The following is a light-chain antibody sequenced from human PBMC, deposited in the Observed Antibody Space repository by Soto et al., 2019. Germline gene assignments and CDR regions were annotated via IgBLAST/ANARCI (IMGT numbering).Light chain of an antibody. J-gene: IGLJ1*01. Sequence: QSALTQPASVSGSPGQSITISCSGTSSDIGGYDHVAWYQQFPGKSPKLIIYAVSDRPSGVSDRFSGSKSGISASLTISGLQTEDEADYYCISYTDRQSYLCGTGTKVTV. V-gene: IGLV2-14*03. CDR2: AVS. CDR1: SSDIGGYDH. CDR3: ISYTDRQSYL.